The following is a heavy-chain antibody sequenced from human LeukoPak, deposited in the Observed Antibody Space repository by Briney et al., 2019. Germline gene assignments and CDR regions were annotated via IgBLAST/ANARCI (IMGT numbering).Heavy chain of an antibody. CDR3: ARDAYDFWSGYYTGPWFDY. Sequence: GGSLRLSCAASGFTFSSYWMSWVRQAPGKGLEWVANIKQDGSEKYYVDSVKGRFTISRDNAKNSLYLQMNSLRAEDTAVYYCARDAYDFWSGYYTGPWFDYWGQGTLVTVSS. V-gene: IGHV3-7*01. CDR2: IKQDGSEK. J-gene: IGHJ4*02. D-gene: IGHD3-3*01. CDR1: GFTFSSYW.